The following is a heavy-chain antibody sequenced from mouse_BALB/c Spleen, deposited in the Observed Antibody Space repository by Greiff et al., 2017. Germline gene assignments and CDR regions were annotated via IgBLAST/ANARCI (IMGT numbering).Heavy chain of an antibody. CDR2: INPSTGYT. J-gene: IGHJ4*01. Sequence: QVQLQQSGAELAKPGASVKMSCKASGYTFTSYWMHWVKHRPGQGLEWIGYINPSTGYTEYNQKFKDKATLTADKSSSTAYMQLSSLTSEDSAVYYCAKGVYGNYGRYYAMDYWGQGTSVTVSS. D-gene: IGHD2-1*01. CDR1: GYTFTSYW. CDR3: AKGVYGNYGRYYAMDY. V-gene: IGHV1-7*01.